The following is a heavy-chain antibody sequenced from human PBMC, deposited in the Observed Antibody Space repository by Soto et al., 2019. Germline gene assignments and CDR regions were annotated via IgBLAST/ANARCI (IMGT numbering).Heavy chain of an antibody. CDR3: ARSTDSASLGY. V-gene: IGHV3-33*01. CDR1: GFTFSTYG. CDR2: IWSDGSNK. J-gene: IGHJ4*02. D-gene: IGHD6-6*01. Sequence: PGESLKISCAASGFTFSTYGMHWVRQAPGKGLEWVAVIWSDGSNKYYADSVKGRFTISRDNSKNTLYLQMNSLGAEDTALYYCARSTDSASLGYWGQGILVTVSS.